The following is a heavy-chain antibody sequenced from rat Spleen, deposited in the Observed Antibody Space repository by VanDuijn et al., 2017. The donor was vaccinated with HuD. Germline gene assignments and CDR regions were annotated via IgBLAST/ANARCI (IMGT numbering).Heavy chain of an antibody. CDR1: GFSLTSYH. CDR2: IWTGGST. J-gene: IGHJ2*01. CDR3: VRANRESYAHFDH. V-gene: IGHV2-43*01. Sequence: QVQLKESGPGLVQPSQTLSLTCTVSGFSLTSYHVSWVRQPPGKGLEWMGVIWTGGSTAYNSLLKSRLSITRDISESHVFLKMTSLQTEDTATYYCVRANRESYAHFDHWGQGVMVTVSS. D-gene: IGHD1-12*01.